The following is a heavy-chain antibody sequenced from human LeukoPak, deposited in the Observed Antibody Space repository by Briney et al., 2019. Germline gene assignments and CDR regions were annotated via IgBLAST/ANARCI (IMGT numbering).Heavy chain of an antibody. D-gene: IGHD3-10*01. Sequence: SETLSLPCTVSGGSISSYYWSWIRQPPGKGLEWIGYIYYSGSTNYNPSLKSRVTISVDTSKNQFSLKLSSVTAADTAVYYCARVTPSSMVRGVGFDYWGQGTLVTVSS. V-gene: IGHV4-59*01. CDR3: ARVTPSSMVRGVGFDY. CDR1: GGSISSYY. J-gene: IGHJ4*02. CDR2: IYYSGST.